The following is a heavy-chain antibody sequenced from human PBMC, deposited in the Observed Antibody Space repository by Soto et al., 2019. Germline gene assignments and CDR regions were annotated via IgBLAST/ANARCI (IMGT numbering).Heavy chain of an antibody. CDR2: IYYSGST. Sequence: SETLSLTCTVSGGSISSYYWSWIRQPPGKGLEWIGYIYYSGSTNYYPSLKSRVTISVDTSKIQFSLKLSSVTAEDTAVYYCARDGFSSSWYGGFLSDMDVWGQGTTVTVSS. CDR1: GGSISSYY. CDR3: ARDGFSSSWYGGFLSDMDV. D-gene: IGHD6-13*01. V-gene: IGHV4-59*01. J-gene: IGHJ6*02.